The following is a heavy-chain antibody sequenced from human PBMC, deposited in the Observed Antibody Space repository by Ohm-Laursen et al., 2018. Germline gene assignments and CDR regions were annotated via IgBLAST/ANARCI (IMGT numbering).Heavy chain of an antibody. J-gene: IGHJ3*02. V-gene: IGHV4-4*07. D-gene: IGHD4/OR15-4a*01. CDR3: ARGLTRSAFDI. CDR1: GGSIGGYY. CDR2: IYASGTI. Sequence: GTLSLTCAVSGGSIGGYYWSWIRQPAGKGLEWIGRIYASGTIYYNPSLTSRVTMSLDTSKNQFSLKLSSVTAADTAVYYCARGLTRSAFDIWGQGTMVTVSS.